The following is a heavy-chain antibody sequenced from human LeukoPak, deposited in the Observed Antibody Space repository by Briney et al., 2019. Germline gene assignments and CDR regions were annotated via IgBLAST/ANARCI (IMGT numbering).Heavy chain of an antibody. CDR1: GYSFTSYW. CDR2: MYPGDSDT. D-gene: IGHD3-22*01. J-gene: IGHJ3*02. V-gene: IGHV5-51*01. Sequence: GESLKISCKASGYSFTSYWIGWVRQMPGKGLEWMGIMYPGDSDTRYSPSLQGQVTISADKSISTAYLQWSSLKASDTAMYYCARDYYDSSGYSRDAFDIWGQGTLVTVSS. CDR3: ARDYYDSSGYSRDAFDI.